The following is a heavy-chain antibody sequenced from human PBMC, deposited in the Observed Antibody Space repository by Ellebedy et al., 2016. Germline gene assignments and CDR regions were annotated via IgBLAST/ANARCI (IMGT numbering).Heavy chain of an antibody. J-gene: IGHJ4*02. V-gene: IGHV3-21*06. Sequence: GGSLRLXXAASGFTFSISGMTWVRQAPGKGLEWVATIVSSGREAYYADPLKGRFTISRDNAVNSVYLQLNSLNVDDTAVYYCTRDGSEWSRDYWGQGTLVTVSS. CDR1: GFTFSISG. CDR2: IVSSGREA. D-gene: IGHD3-3*01. CDR3: TRDGSEWSRDY.